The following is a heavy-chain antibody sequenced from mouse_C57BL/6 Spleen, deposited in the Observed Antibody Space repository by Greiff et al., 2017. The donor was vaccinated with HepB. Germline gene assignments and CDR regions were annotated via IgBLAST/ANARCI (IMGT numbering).Heavy chain of an antibody. Sequence: QVQLQQPGAELVKPGASVKVSCKASGYTFTSYWMHWVKQRPGQGLEWIGGIHPSDSDTNYNQKFKGKATLTVDKSSSTAYMQLSSLTSEDSAVYYCAIEMIRDYFDYWGQGTTLTVSS. D-gene: IGHD2-4*01. V-gene: IGHV1-74*01. CDR3: AIEMIRDYFDY. CDR1: GYTFTSYW. J-gene: IGHJ2*01. CDR2: IHPSDSDT.